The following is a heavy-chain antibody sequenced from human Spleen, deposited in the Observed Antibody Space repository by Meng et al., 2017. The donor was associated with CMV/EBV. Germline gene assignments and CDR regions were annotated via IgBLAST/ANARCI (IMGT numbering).Heavy chain of an antibody. CDR3: ARENIGTVGSTNWFDP. Sequence: GGSLRLSCAASGFTFSSYAMSWVRQAPGKGLEWVSAISGSGGSTYYADSVKGRFTISRDNSKNTLYLQMNSLTVEDTAVYYCARENIGTVGSTNWFDPWGQGALVTVSS. J-gene: IGHJ5*02. CDR2: ISGSGGST. CDR1: GFTFSSYA. D-gene: IGHD1-26*01. V-gene: IGHV3-23*01.